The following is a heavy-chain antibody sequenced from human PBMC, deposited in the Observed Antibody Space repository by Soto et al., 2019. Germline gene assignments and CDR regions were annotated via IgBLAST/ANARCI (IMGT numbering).Heavy chain of an antibody. D-gene: IGHD3-16*02. Sequence: QLQLQESGSGLVKPSQTLSLTCAVSGGSISSGGYSWSWIRQPPGKGLEWIGYIYHSGSTYYNPSLKSRVTISVDRSKNQFSLKLSSVTAADTAVYYCARGIEGLRLGGLSSPNWFDPWGQGTLVTVSS. J-gene: IGHJ5*02. CDR1: GGSISSGGYS. CDR2: IYHSGST. CDR3: ARGIEGLRLGGLSSPNWFDP. V-gene: IGHV4-30-2*01.